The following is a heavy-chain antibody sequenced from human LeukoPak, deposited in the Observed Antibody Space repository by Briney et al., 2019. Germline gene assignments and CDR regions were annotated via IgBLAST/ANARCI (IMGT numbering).Heavy chain of an antibody. J-gene: IGHJ3*02. V-gene: IGHV1-24*01. CDR2: FDPEDGET. CDR3: ATDLRTQSDAFDI. Sequence: ASVKVSCKVSGYTLTELSMHWVRQAPGKGLEWMGGFDPEDGETIYAQKFQGRVTMTKDTSTDTAYMELSGLRSEDTAVYYCATDLRTQSDAFDIWGQGTMVTVSS. CDR1: GYTLTELS.